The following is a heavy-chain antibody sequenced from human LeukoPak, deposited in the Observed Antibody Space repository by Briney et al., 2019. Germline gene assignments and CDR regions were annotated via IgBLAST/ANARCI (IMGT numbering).Heavy chain of an antibody. V-gene: IGHV4-39*01. D-gene: IGHD3-10*01. CDR1: GGSISSSSYY. CDR2: IYYSGST. CDR3: ARRTYYYGSGSYSWFDP. J-gene: IGHJ5*02. Sequence: SETLSLTCTVSGGSISSSSYYWGWIRQPPGKGLEWIGSIYYSGSTYYNPSLKSRVTISVDTSKNQFSLKLSSVTAADTAVYYCARRTYYYGSGSYSWFDPWGRGTLVTVSS.